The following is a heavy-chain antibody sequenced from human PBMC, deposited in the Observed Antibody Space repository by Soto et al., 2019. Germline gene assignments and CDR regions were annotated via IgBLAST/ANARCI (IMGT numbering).Heavy chain of an antibody. J-gene: IGHJ5*02. D-gene: IGHD3-3*01. Sequence: SETLSLTCAVSGGSISSGGYSWSWIRQPPGKGLEWIGYIYHSGSTYYNPSLKSRVAISVDRSKNQFSLKLSSVTAADTAVYYCASVYYDFWSGSAGWFDPWGQGTLVTVSS. CDR1: GGSISSGGYS. CDR2: IYHSGST. CDR3: ASVYYDFWSGSAGWFDP. V-gene: IGHV4-30-2*01.